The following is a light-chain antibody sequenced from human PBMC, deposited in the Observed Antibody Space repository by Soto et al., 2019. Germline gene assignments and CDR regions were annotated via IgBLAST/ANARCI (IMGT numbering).Light chain of an antibody. CDR3: QQYKNWYT. Sequence: EIVMTQFPATLSVSPGERATLFCRASQSVGNSLAWYQQKPGQAPRLLFYRASSRATGIAARFSGSGSGTEFILTISSLQSEDFAVYYCQQYKNWYTFGQGTKLEIK. CDR2: RAS. CDR1: QSVGNS. J-gene: IGKJ2*01. V-gene: IGKV3-15*01.